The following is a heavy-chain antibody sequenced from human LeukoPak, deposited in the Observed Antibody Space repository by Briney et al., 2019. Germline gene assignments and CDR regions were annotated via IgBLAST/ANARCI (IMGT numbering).Heavy chain of an antibody. V-gene: IGHV3-23*01. J-gene: IGHJ6*02. CDR3: VKGIGSGWGYYYYYGMDV. D-gene: IGHD2-15*01. Sequence: PGGSLRLSCAASGFTFSTYAMGWVRQAPGKGLEWVSAISGHGSNTYYADSVKGRFTVSRDNSKNTLYLQMNSLRVEETAVYYCVKGIGSGWGYYYYYGMDVWGQGTTVTASS. CDR2: ISGHGSNT. CDR1: GFTFSTYA.